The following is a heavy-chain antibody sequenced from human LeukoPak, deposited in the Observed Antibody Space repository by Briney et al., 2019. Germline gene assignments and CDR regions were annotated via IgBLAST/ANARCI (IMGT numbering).Heavy chain of an antibody. J-gene: IGHJ4*02. CDR1: GFAFSSYA. V-gene: IGHV3-23*01. CDR3: AKVYCSSASRPGDY. D-gene: IGHD2-2*01. Sequence: GGSLRLSCAASGFAFSSYAMSWVRQAPGKGLEWVSAITGGGGGTYYADSVKGRFTVSRDNSKNTLYLQMNSLRADDTAVYYCAKVYCSSASRPGDYWGQGTLVTVSS. CDR2: ITGGGGGT.